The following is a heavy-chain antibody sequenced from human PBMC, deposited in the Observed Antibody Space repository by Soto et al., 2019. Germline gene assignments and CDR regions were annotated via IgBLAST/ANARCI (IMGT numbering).Heavy chain of an antibody. D-gene: IGHD2-21*02. CDR1: GGTFSSYA. CDR2: IIPIFGTA. CDR3: TRGAPPIVVVTARFYGMDV. V-gene: IGHV1-69*01. J-gene: IGHJ6*02. Sequence: QVQLVQSGAEVKKPGSSVKVSCKASGGTFSSYAISWVRQAPGQGLEWMGGIIPIFGTANYAQKFQGRVTITADESTSTAYMGLSSLRSEDTAVYYCTRGAPPIVVVTARFYGMDVWGQGTTVTVSS.